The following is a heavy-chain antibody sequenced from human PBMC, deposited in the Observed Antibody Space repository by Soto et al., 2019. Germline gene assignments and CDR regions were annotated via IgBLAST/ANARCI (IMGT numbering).Heavy chain of an antibody. Sequence: QVQLQESGPGLVKPSQTLSLTCTVSGGSISSGGYYWSWIRQHPGKGLEWIGHIYDSGTAYYSPSLERRVTISVDPSKNQFSLKLSSVTAADTAVYSCASYCGGDCSGYWGQGTLVTVSS. CDR2: IYDSGTA. CDR1: GGSISSGGYY. CDR3: ASYCGGDCSGY. D-gene: IGHD2-21*02. V-gene: IGHV4-31*03. J-gene: IGHJ4*02.